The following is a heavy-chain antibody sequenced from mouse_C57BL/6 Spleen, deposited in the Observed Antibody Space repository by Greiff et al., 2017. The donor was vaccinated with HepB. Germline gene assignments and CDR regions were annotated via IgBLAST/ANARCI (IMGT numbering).Heavy chain of an antibody. Sequence: DVMLVESGGDLVKPGGSLKLSCAASGFTFSSYGMSWVRQTPDKRLEWVATISSGGSYTYYPDSLKGRFTISRDNAKNTLYLQLSSLKSEDAAMYYCARREGSGGAMDYWGQGTSVTVSS. V-gene: IGHV5-6*02. J-gene: IGHJ4*01. CDR1: GFTFSSYG. CDR2: ISSGGSYT. CDR3: ARREGSGGAMDY.